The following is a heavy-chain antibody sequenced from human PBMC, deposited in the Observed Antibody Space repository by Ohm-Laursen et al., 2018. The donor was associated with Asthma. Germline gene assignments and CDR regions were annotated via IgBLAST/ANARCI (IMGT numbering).Heavy chain of an antibody. CDR3: TTDGLMTTAFDY. V-gene: IGHV3-15*01. D-gene: IGHD4-11*01. CDR1: GFIVDNNY. Sequence: SLRLSCTASGFIVDNNYMSWVRQAPGKGLEWVGRIKSKTDGGTTDYAAPVKGRFTISRDDSKNTLYLQMNSLKTEDTAVYYCTTDGLMTTAFDYWGQGTLVTVSS. CDR2: IKSKTDGGTT. J-gene: IGHJ4*02.